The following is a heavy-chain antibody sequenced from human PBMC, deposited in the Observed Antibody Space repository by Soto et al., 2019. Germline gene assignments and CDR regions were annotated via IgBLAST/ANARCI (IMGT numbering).Heavy chain of an antibody. D-gene: IGHD3-10*01. CDR2: IIPIFDTP. J-gene: IGHJ4*02. V-gene: IGHV1-69*01. CDR1: GGTFSGFA. CDR3: ATRYEGSGSYWVGALYFDY. Sequence: QVQVVQSGAEVKKTGSSVKVSCKASGGTFSGFALNWVRQAPGQGLEWMGGIIPIFDTPHYAQKYEDRVKITADELTSTAYMALIRLTSEDTAVYSCATRYEGSGSYWVGALYFDYWGQGTLVTVSS.